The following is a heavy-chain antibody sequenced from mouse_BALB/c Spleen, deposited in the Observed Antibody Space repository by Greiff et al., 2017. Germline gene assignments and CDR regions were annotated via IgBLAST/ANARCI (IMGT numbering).Heavy chain of an antibody. CDR2: ISYSGST. J-gene: IGHJ3*01. D-gene: IGHD1-1*02. CDR3: ARERYYAHDGAY. V-gene: IGHV3-2*02. CDR1: GYSITSDYA. Sequence: EVKLQESGPGLVKPSQSLSLTCTVTGYSITSDYAWNWIRQFPGNKLEWMGYISYSGSTSYNPSLKSRISITRDTSKNQFFLQLNSVTTEDTATYYCARERYYAHDGAYWGQGTLVTVSA.